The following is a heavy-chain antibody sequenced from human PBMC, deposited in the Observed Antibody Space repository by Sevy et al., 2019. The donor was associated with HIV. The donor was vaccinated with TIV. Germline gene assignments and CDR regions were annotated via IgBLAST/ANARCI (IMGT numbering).Heavy chain of an antibody. J-gene: IGHJ5*02. D-gene: IGHD1-26*01. CDR2: ISYDGSNK. V-gene: IGHV3-30*18. Sequence: GGSLRLSCAASGFTFSSYGMHWVRQAPGKGLEWVAVISYDGSNKYYADSVKGRFTIPRDNSKNTLYLQMNSLRAEDTAVYYCAKEVGRWELREFDPWGQGTLVTVSS. CDR3: AKEVGRWELREFDP. CDR1: GFTFSSYG.